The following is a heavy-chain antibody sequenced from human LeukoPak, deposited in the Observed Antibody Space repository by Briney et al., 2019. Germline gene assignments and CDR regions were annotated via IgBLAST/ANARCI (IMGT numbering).Heavy chain of an antibody. CDR1: GFTFDDYA. V-gene: IGHV3-9*01. J-gene: IGHJ4*02. CDR3: AKGGRVIAAAEDY. CDR2: ISWNSGSI. D-gene: IGHD6-13*01. Sequence: AGGSLRLSCAASGFTFDDYAMHWVRQAPGKGLEWVSGISWNSGSIGYGDSVKGRFTISRDNAKNSLYLQMNSLRAEDTALYYCAKGGRVIAAAEDYWGQGTLVTVSS.